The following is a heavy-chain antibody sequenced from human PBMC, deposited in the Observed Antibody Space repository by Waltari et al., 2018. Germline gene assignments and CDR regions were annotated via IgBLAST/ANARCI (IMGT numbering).Heavy chain of an antibody. CDR3: ARGYYDDAFDI. J-gene: IGHJ3*02. CDR1: GFSLRTSGVG. CDR2: IYWDDDK. D-gene: IGHD3-22*01. V-gene: IGHV2-5*02. Sequence: QITLKESGPTLVKPTQTLTLTCTFSGFSLRTSGVGVGWIRQPPGKALEWLALIYWDDDKRYSPSLKSRLTITKDTSKNQVVLTMTNMDPVDTATYYCARGYYDDAFDIWGQGTMVTVSS.